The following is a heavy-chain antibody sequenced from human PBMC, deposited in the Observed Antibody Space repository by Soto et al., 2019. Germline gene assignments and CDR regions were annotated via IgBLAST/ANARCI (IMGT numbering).Heavy chain of an antibody. CDR2: ISHSGRT. CDR1: GGSFSTYY. D-gene: IGHD3-9*01. CDR3: ARTPLTGNYGDYFDP. V-gene: IGHV4-34*01. J-gene: IGHJ5*02. Sequence: PSETLSLTCAVYGGSFSTYYWSWIRQPPGKGLEWIGEISHSGRTNYSPSLKSRVTISVDTSKNQFSLNLTSVTAADTAVYYCARTPLTGNYGDYFDPWGQGTLVTSPQ.